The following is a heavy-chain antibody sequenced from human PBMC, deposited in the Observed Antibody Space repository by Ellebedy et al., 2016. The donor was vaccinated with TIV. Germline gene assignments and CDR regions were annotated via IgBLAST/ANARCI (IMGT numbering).Heavy chain of an antibody. D-gene: IGHD1-26*01. CDR1: GFTFSSSW. CDR2: ITSDESNT. V-gene: IGHV3-74*03. J-gene: IGHJ6*02. Sequence: PGGSLRLSCAASGFTFSSSWMHWVRQAPGKGLVWVSRITSDESNTMYADSVKGRFNISRDNAKTSLFLQMNSLRAEDTAVYYCVKYLGRAMDVWGRGATVTVSS. CDR3: VKYLGRAMDV.